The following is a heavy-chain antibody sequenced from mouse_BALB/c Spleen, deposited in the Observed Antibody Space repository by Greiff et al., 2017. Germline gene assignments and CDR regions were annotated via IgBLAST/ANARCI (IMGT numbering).Heavy chain of an antibody. Sequence: EVQGVESGPGLVKPSQSLSLTCTVTGYSITSDYAWNWIRQFPGNKLEWMGYISYSGSTSYNPSLKSRISITRDTSKNQFFLQLNSVTTEDTATYYCAREYGNWGYAMDYWGQGTSVTVSS. CDR1: GYSITSDYA. CDR2: ISYSGST. V-gene: IGHV3-2*02. J-gene: IGHJ4*01. CDR3: AREYGNWGYAMDY. D-gene: IGHD2-10*02.